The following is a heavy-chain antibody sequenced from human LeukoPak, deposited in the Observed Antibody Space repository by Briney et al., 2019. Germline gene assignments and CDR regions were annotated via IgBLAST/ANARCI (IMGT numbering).Heavy chain of an antibody. CDR3: ARRYSTSSYWYFDL. D-gene: IGHD2-2*01. CDR2: ISAYNGNT. V-gene: IGHV1-18*01. J-gene: IGHJ2*01. Sequence: GASVKVSCKASGYTFTSYGISWVRQAPGQGLEWMGWISAYNGNTNYAQKLQGRVTMTTDTSTSTAYMELRSLRSDDTAVYYCARRYSTSSYWYFDLWGRGTLVTVFS. CDR1: GYTFTSYG.